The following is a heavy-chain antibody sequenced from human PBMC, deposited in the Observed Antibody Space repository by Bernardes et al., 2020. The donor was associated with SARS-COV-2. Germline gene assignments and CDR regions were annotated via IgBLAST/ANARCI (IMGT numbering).Heavy chain of an antibody. V-gene: IGHV5-51*01. D-gene: IGHD1-26*01. CDR3: ARHDALGGWFFDL. CDR1: GYSFTSYW. CDR2: IYPGDSDT. J-gene: IGHJ2*01. Sequence: GESLKISCKGSGYSFTSYWIAWVRQKPGKGLDWMGIIYPGDSDTTYSPTFQGQVTISADKSINTAYLQWSGLKASDTAVYYCARHDALGGWFFDLWGRGTLVTVSS.